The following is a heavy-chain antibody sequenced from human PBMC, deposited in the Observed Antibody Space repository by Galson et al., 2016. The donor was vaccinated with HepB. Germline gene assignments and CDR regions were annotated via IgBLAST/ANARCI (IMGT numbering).Heavy chain of an antibody. CDR3: AREGRTGTSSYMGY. V-gene: IGHV3-9*01. Sequence: SLRLSCAASGFTFENYAMHWVRQAPGKDLEWVSGISWNSDYIGYAESVKGRFTISRDNAKNSLYLQMNSLRPADTAFYYCAREGRTGTSSYMGYWGQGTLVTVSS. CDR1: GFTFENYA. D-gene: IGHD2-2*01. CDR2: ISWNSDYI. J-gene: IGHJ4*02.